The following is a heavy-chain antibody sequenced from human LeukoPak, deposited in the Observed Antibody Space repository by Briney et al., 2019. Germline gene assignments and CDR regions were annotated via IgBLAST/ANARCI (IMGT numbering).Heavy chain of an antibody. J-gene: IGHJ4*02. D-gene: IGHD3-22*01. CDR1: GYTFTSYG. V-gene: IGHV1-18*01. CDR3: ATAPHYYDSSGYFDY. CDR2: ISAYNGNT. Sequence: ASVKVSCKASGYTFTSYGISWVRQAPGQGLEWMGWISAYNGNTNYAQKFQGRVTMTEDTSTDTAYMELSSLRSEDTAVYYCATAPHYYDSSGYFDYWGQGTLVTVSS.